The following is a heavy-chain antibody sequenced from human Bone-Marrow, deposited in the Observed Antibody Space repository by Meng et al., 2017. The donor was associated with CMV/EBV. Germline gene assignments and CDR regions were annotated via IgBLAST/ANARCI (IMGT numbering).Heavy chain of an antibody. J-gene: IGHJ4*02. CDR2: MNPNSGNT. CDR3: ATGLGYCSGGSCFL. Sequence: ASVKVSCKASGYTFTSYDINWVRQATGQGLEWMGWMNPNSGNTGYAQKFQGRVTMTRNTSISTAYMELRSLRSDDTAVYYCATGLGYCSGGSCFLWGQGTLVTVSS. CDR1: GYTFTSYD. D-gene: IGHD2-15*01. V-gene: IGHV1-8*01.